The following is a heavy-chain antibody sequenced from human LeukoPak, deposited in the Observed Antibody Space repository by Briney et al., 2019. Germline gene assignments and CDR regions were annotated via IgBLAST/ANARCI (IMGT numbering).Heavy chain of an antibody. D-gene: IGHD1-1*01. V-gene: IGHV3-53*01. J-gene: IGHJ4*02. Sequence: GGSLRLSCAASGFTVSSNYTSWVRQAPGKGLEWVSVIYSGGSTYYADSVKGRFTISRDNSKNTLYLQMNSLRAEDTAVYYCARNEDGGSLDYWGQGTLVTVSS. CDR1: GFTVSSNY. CDR3: ARNEDGGSLDY. CDR2: IYSGGST.